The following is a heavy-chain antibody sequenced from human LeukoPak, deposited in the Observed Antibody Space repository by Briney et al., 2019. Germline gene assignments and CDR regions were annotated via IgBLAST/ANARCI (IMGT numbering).Heavy chain of an antibody. CDR3: TRLALVGATGEGDY. CDR2: IRSKANSYAT. V-gene: IGHV3-73*01. J-gene: IGHJ4*02. CDR1: GFTFSGSA. D-gene: IGHD1-26*01. Sequence: GGSLKLSCAASGFTFSGSAMHWVRQASGKGLEWVGRIRSKANSYATAYAASVKGRFTISRDDSKNTAYLQMNSLKTEDTAVYYCTRLALVGATGEGDYWGQGTLVTASS.